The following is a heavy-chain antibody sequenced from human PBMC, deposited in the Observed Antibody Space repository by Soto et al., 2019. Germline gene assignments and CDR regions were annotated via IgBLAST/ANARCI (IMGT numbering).Heavy chain of an antibody. D-gene: IGHD2-21*02. CDR2: INAGNGNT. CDR1: GYTFTSYA. CDR3: AGGVRGGDADWFDP. V-gene: IGHV1-3*01. J-gene: IGHJ5*02. Sequence: QVQLVQSGAEVKKPGASVKVSCKASGYTFTSYAMHWVRQAPGQRLEWMGWINAGNGNTKYSQKFQGRVTITRDTSASTAYMELSSLRSEDTTVYYWAGGVRGGDADWFDPWGKGTLVTFSS.